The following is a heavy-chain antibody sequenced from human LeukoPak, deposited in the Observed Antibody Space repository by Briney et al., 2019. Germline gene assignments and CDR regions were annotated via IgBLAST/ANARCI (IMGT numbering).Heavy chain of an antibody. J-gene: IGHJ4*02. Sequence: GGSLRLSCAASGFTVSSNYMSWVRQAPGKGLEWVSVIYSGGSTYYADSVKGRFTISRDNSKNTLYLQMNSLRAEDTAVYYCAGSYSSGWYVALDYWGQGTLVTVSS. V-gene: IGHV3-53*01. CDR3: AGSYSSGWYVALDY. CDR1: GFTVSSNY. D-gene: IGHD6-19*01. CDR2: IYSGGST.